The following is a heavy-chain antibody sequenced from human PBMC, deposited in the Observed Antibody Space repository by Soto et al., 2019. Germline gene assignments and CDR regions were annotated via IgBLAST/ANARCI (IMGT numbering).Heavy chain of an antibody. V-gene: IGHV3-23*01. D-gene: IGHD1-1*01. Sequence: EVQLLESGGGLVQPGGSLRLSCAVSGFSFSTYGVTWVRQAPGKGLEWVSGVSGGSGVTHYADSVKGRFTITGDNSKNTVYLHMNSLKVEDTAVYYCAKWNGYGDYWGQGTLVTVSS. J-gene: IGHJ4*02. CDR3: AKWNGYGDY. CDR2: VSGGSGVT. CDR1: GFSFSTYG.